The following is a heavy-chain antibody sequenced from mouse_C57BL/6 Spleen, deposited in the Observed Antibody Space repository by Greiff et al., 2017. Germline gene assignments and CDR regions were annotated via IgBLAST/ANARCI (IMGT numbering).Heavy chain of an antibody. D-gene: IGHD1-1*01. CDR1: GYTFTSYW. Sequence: QVQLQQPGAELVKPGASVKLSCKASGYTFTSYWMQWVKQRPGQGLEWIGEIDPSDSYTNYNQKFKGKATLTVDTSSSTAYMRLSSLTSEDSAVYYCASGSSWDGYFGVWGTGTTVTVSS. CDR3: ASGSSWDGYFGV. V-gene: IGHV1-50*01. CDR2: IDPSDSYT. J-gene: IGHJ1*03.